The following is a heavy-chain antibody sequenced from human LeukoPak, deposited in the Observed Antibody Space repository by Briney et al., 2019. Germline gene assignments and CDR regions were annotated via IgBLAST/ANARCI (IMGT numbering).Heavy chain of an antibody. D-gene: IGHD5-12*01. J-gene: IGHJ6*03. Sequence: PGGSLRLSCAASGFNVSSKYMGGVRQAPGKGLEWVSYISSSSSTIYYADSVKGRFTISRDNAKNSLYLQMNSLRAEDTAVYYCARDTDIVVYYMDVWGKGTTVTVSS. V-gene: IGHV3-48*04. CDR2: ISSSSSTI. CDR3: ARDTDIVVYYMDV. CDR1: GFNVSSKY.